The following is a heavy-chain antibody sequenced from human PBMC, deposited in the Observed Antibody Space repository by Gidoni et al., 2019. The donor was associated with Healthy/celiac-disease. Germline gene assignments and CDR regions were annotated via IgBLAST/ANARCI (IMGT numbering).Heavy chain of an antibody. V-gene: IGHV2-26*01. CDR2: IFSNDEK. CDR3: ARMAAMVLGDYYYYGMDV. D-gene: IGHD5-18*01. Sequence: ALEWLAHIFSNDEKSYSTSLKSRLTISKDTSKSQVVLTMTNMDPVDTATYYCARMAAMVLGDYYYYGMDVWGQGTTVTVSS. J-gene: IGHJ6*02.